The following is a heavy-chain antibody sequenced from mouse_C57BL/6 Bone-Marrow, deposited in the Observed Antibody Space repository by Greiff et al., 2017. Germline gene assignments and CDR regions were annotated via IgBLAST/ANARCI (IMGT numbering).Heavy chain of an antibody. V-gene: IGHV1-64*01. CDR2: IHPNSGST. D-gene: IGHD1-1*01. CDR3: ALIYYYGSSYCYFDY. J-gene: IGHJ2*01. Sequence: QVHVKQSGAELVKPGASVKLSCKASGYTFTSYWMHWVKQRPGQGLEWIGMIHPNSGSTNYNEKFKSKATLTVDKSSSTAYMQLSSLTSEDSAVYYCALIYYYGSSYCYFDYWGQGTTLTVSS. CDR1: GYTFTSYW.